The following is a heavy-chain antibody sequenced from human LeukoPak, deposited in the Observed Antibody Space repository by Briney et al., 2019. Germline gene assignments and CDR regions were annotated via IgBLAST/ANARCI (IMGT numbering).Heavy chain of an antibody. CDR1: GFTFDDYA. D-gene: IGHD1-26*01. CDR3: AKPAPTRPWELRGAIDY. V-gene: IGHV3-9*01. J-gene: IGHJ4*02. CDR2: ISWNSGTI. Sequence: GGSLRLSCAASGFTFDDYAMLWVRQAPGKGLEWVSGISWNSGTIGYADSVKGRFTISRDNAKNSLYLQMNSLRAEDTAVYYCAKPAPTRPWELRGAIDYWGQGTLVTVSS.